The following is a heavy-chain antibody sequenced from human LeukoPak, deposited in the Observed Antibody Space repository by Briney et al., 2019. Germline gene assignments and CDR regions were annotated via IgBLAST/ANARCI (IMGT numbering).Heavy chain of an antibody. CDR1: GGTFSSYT. Sequence: ASVKVSCKASGGTFSSYTISWVRQAPGQGLEWMGRIIPILGIANYAQKFQGRITITADKSTSTAYMELSSLRSEDTAVYYCAILREDCSSTSCLDYWGQGTLVTVSS. V-gene: IGHV1-69*02. CDR2: IIPILGIA. J-gene: IGHJ4*02. D-gene: IGHD2-2*01. CDR3: AILREDCSSTSCLDY.